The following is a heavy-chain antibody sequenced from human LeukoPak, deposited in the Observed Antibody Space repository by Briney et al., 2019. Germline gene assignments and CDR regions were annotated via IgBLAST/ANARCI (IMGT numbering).Heavy chain of an antibody. CDR1: GYTFTSYG. CDR3: ARDLHPDLPMLRYFDWLSSDYYYYGMDV. Sequence: WASVKVSCKASGYTFTSYGISWVRQAPGQGLEWMGWISAYNGNTNYAQKLQGRVTMTTDTSTSTAYMELRSLRSDDTAVYYCARDLHPDLPMLRYFDWLSSDYYYYGMDVWGQGTTVIVSS. CDR2: ISAYNGNT. D-gene: IGHD3-9*01. V-gene: IGHV1-18*01. J-gene: IGHJ6*02.